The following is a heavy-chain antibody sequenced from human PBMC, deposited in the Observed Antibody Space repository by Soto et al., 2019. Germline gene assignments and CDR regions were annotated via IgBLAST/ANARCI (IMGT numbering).Heavy chain of an antibody. CDR2: ISSRSSYI. V-gene: IGHV3-21*01. CDR1: GFTFSSYS. Sequence: GGSLRLSCAASGFTFSSYSMNWVRQAPGKGLEWVSSISSRSSYIYYADSVKGRFTISRDNAKNSLYLQMNSLSAEDRAVYYFARFLGCSSTSCYHDAFDIGGKGTMVTV. J-gene: IGHJ3*02. CDR3: ARFLGCSSTSCYHDAFDI. D-gene: IGHD2-2*01.